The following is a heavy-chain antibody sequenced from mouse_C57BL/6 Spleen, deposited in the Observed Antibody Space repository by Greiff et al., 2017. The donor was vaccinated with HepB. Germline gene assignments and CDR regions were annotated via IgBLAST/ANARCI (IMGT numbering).Heavy chain of an antibody. V-gene: IGHV14-4*01. CDR3: TTNYYGSRSYWYFDV. CDR1: GFNIKDDY. Sequence: VQLQQSGAELVRPGASVKLSCTASGFNIKDDYMHWVKQRPEQGLEWIGWIDPENGDTEYASKFQGKATITADTSSNTAYLQLSSLTSDDTAVYYCTTNYYGSRSYWYFDVWGTGTTVTVSS. CDR2: IDPENGDT. J-gene: IGHJ1*03. D-gene: IGHD1-1*01.